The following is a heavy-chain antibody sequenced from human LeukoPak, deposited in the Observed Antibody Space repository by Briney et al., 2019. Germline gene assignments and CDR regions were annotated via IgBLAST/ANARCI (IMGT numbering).Heavy chain of an antibody. V-gene: IGHV3-7*04. CDR2: INQDGSEK. J-gene: IGHJ6*02. Sequence: PGGSLRLSCAASGFTFSRSWMSWVRQAPGKGLEWVASINQDGSEKYHVDSVKGRFTISRDNAENSLYLQMNSLRAEDTAVYSCAREHSSFRNSMDVWGQGTTVTVSS. CDR1: GFTFSRSW. D-gene: IGHD3-10*01. CDR3: AREHSSFRNSMDV.